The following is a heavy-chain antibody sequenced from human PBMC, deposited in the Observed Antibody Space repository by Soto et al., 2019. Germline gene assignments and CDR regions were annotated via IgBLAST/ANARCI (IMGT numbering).Heavy chain of an antibody. CDR1: GFTFSSYS. V-gene: IGHV3-21*01. D-gene: IGHD6-19*01. CDR2: ISSSSSYI. CDR3: AATLSMAVAGTFTVY. J-gene: IGHJ4*02. Sequence: GGSLRLSCAASGFTFSSYSMNWVRQAPGKGLEWVSSISSSSSYIYYADSVKGRFTISRDNAKNSLYLQMNSLRAEDTAVYYCAATLSMAVAGTFTVYWGQGTLVTVSS.